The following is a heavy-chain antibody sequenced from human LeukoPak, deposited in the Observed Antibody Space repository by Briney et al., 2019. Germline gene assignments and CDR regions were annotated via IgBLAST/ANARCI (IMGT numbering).Heavy chain of an antibody. CDR1: GYTFTSYD. Sequence: ASVKVSCKASGYTFTSYDINWVRQATGQGLEWMGWMNPNSGNTGYAQKFQGRVTITRNTSISTAYMELSSLRSEDTAVYYCARELYYYDSSGYYWGAFDIWGQGTMVTVSS. CDR3: ARELYYYDSSGYYWGAFDI. J-gene: IGHJ3*02. V-gene: IGHV1-8*03. CDR2: MNPNSGNT. D-gene: IGHD3-22*01.